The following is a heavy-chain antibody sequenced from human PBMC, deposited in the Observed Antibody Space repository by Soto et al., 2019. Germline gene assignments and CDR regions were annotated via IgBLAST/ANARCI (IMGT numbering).Heavy chain of an antibody. J-gene: IGHJ4*02. CDR3: ARERSRYDRSGYYRPDY. CDR2: IIPILGTP. CDR1: GDTFSNYA. Sequence: QVQLVQSGAEVKKLGSSVKVSCKASGDTFSNYAISWVRQAPGQGLEWMGGIIPILGTPTYAQKFQGRVTITADKSTSTAYMELSSLRSEDTAVYYCARERSRYDRSGYYRPDYWGQGTLVTVSS. V-gene: IGHV1-69*06. D-gene: IGHD3-22*01.